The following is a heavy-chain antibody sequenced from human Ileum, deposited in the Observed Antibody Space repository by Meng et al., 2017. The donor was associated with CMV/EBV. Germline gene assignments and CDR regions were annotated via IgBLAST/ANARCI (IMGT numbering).Heavy chain of an antibody. CDR2: INTNSGDT. CDR1: GYTFTVYT. CDR3: ARDNWGSDY. V-gene: IGHV1-2*06. Sequence: RVSCETSGYTFTVYTIHWARQAPGQGLEWMGRINTNSGDTFYAQKFRGRVTMTRDTSIRTVFMELSGLQSHDTAIYYCARDNWGSDYWGQGTLVTVPS. J-gene: IGHJ4*02. D-gene: IGHD7-27*01.